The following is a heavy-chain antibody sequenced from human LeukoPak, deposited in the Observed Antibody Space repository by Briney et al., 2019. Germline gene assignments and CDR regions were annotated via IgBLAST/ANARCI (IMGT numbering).Heavy chain of an antibody. CDR3: ARGLGYCSGGSCYYYYGMDV. CDR2: IYTSGST. V-gene: IGHV4-61*02. D-gene: IGHD2-15*01. Sequence: SETLSLTCTVSGGSISSGSYYWSWIRQPAGKGLEWIGRIYTSGSTNYNPSLKSRVTMSVDTSKNQFSLKLSSVTAADTAVYYCARGLGYCSGGSCYYYYGMDVWGQGTTVTVSS. CDR1: GGSISSGSYY. J-gene: IGHJ6*02.